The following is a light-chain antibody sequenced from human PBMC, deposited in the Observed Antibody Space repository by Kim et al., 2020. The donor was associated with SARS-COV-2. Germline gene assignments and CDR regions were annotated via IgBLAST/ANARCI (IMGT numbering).Light chain of an antibody. CDR3: QQYRSYPWT. V-gene: IGKV1-5*03. CDR2: EAS. Sequence: ASVGDRGTSTCRASRSIGGLLAWYQQKPGKAPKLLIYEASTLKSGVPSRFSGSGSETEFTLTTSSLQPDDFATYYCQQYRSYPWTFGQGTKVDIK. J-gene: IGKJ1*01. CDR1: RSIGGL.